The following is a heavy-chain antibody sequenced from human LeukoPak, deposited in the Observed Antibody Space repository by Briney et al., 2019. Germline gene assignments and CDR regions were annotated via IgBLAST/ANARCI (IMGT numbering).Heavy chain of an antibody. D-gene: IGHD3-3*01. CDR1: GGSFSGYY. CDR3: ARHSYDFWSGRDI. J-gene: IGHJ3*02. CDR2: INHSGST. Sequence: SETLSLTCAVYGGSFSGYYWSWIRQPPGKGLEWIGEINHSGSTNYNPSLKSRVTISVDTSKNQFSLKLSSVTAADTAAYYCARHSYDFWSGRDIWGQGTMVTVSS. V-gene: IGHV4-34*01.